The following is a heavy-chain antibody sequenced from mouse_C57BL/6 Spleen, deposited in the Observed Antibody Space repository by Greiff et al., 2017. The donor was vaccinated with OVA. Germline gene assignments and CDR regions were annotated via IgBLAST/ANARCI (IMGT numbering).Heavy chain of an antibody. V-gene: IGHV1-54*01. CDR2: INPGSGGT. CDR3: ARGYYAYY. CDR1: GYAFTNYL. Sequence: VHLVESGAELVRPGTSVKVSCKASGYAFTNYLIEWVKQRPGQGLEWIGVINPGSGGTNYNEKFKGKATLTADKSSSTAYMQLSSLTSEDSAVYFCARGYYAYYWGQGTTLTVSS. D-gene: IGHD2-3*01. J-gene: IGHJ2*01.